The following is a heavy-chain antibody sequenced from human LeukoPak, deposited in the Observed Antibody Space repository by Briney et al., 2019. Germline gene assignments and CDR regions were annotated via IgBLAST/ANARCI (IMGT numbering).Heavy chain of an antibody. Sequence: GGSLRLSCAASGFTFSSYAMHWVRQAPGKGLEWAAVISYDGSNKYYADSVKGRFTISRDNSKNTLYLQMNSLRAEDTAVYYCARDPNYYDSSGYFDYWGQGTLVTVSS. CDR1: GFTFSSYA. D-gene: IGHD3-22*01. V-gene: IGHV3-30-3*01. CDR2: ISYDGSNK. CDR3: ARDPNYYDSSGYFDY. J-gene: IGHJ4*02.